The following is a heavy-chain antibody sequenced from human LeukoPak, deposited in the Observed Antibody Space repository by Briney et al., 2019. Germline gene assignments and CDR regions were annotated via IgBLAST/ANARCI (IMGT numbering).Heavy chain of an antibody. CDR2: IYVTGST. Sequence: PSETLSLTCTVSGGSISSYFWSWVRQSPGKGLEWIGYIYVTGSTNYNPSLKSRVTISVDTSKSQFSLKLSSVTAADTAVYYCARPHPLHGAGSFLFWGQGILVTVSS. D-gene: IGHD3-10*01. CDR1: GGSISSYF. CDR3: ARPHPLHGAGSFLF. V-gene: IGHV4-59*08. J-gene: IGHJ4*02.